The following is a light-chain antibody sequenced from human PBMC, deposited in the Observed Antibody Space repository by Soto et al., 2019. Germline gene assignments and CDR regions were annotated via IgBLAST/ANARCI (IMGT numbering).Light chain of an antibody. Sequence: IVITQSPATVSVSQGERATLSCRASQSVSILLAWYQQKPGQAPRLLIYDASNRATGIPDRFTGSGSGTDFTLTISRLEPEDFAVYYCQQYGSSPRPFGQGTKVDI. V-gene: IGKV3-20*01. J-gene: IGKJ1*01. CDR3: QQYGSSPRP. CDR1: QSVSIL. CDR2: DAS.